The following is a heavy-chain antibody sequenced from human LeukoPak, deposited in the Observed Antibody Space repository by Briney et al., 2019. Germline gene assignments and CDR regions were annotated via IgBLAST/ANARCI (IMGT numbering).Heavy chain of an antibody. CDR3: ARLTSSNYAGFFFDP. V-gene: IGHV4-38-2*02. CDR1: GSPITSGYY. J-gene: IGHJ5*02. D-gene: IGHD4-11*01. CDR2: IYHSGTT. Sequence: SETLTLTCTVSGSPITSGYYWTWIRLPPGKGLEWMGSIYHSGTTYYNPSLRSRVTISVDTSNNQFSLKLNSMTAADTAVYYCARLTSSNYAGFFFDPWGHGALVTVSS.